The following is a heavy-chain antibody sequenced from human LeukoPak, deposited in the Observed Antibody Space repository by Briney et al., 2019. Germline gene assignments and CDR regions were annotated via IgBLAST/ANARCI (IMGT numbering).Heavy chain of an antibody. J-gene: IGHJ4*02. CDR1: GGTFSSYA. Sequence: SVKVSCKASGGTFSSYAISWVRQAHGQGLEWMGGIIPIFGTANYAQKFQGRVTITADESTSTAYMELSSLRSEDTAVYYCARDFFSWHSPGLAYYWGQGTLVTVSS. V-gene: IGHV1-69*13. D-gene: IGHD2-21*01. CDR2: IIPIFGTA. CDR3: ARDFFSWHSPGLAYY.